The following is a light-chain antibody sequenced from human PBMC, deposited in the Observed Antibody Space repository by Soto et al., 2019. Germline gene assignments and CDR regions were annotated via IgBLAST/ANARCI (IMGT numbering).Light chain of an antibody. CDR3: SSYAGSTAVVV. CDR1: RSDVGSYTL. J-gene: IGLJ2*01. CDR2: EVT. V-gene: IGLV2-23*02. Sequence: LTQPASVSGSPGQSITIPCTGTRSDVGSYTLVSWYQQHPGQAPKLIIYEVTKRPSGVSFRLSGSKSGNTASLTISGLQAEDEADYYCSSYAGSTAVVVFGGGTHLTVL.